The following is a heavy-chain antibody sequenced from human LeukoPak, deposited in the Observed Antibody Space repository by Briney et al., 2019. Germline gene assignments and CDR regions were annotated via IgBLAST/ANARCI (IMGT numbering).Heavy chain of an antibody. CDR1: GFTFSNYG. CDR3: AKESSGWVVAASDY. V-gene: IGHV3-23*01. CDR2: ISGSGDTT. J-gene: IGHJ4*02. Sequence: PGGSLRLSCAASGFTFSNYGMHWVRQAPGKGLEWVSVISGSGDTTYYADSVKGRFTISRDNSKNTLYLQMNSLRAEDTAIYYCAKESSGWVVAASDYWGQGTLVTVSS. D-gene: IGHD2-15*01.